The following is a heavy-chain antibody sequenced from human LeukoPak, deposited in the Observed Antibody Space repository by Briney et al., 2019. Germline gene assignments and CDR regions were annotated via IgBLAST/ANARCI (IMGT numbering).Heavy chain of an antibody. D-gene: IGHD3-9*01. J-gene: IGHJ4*02. CDR1: XXSYX. Sequence: XXSYXMHWXRXAPGXGLEGVAVISYDGSNKYYADSVKGRFTISRDNSKNTLYLQMNSLRAEDTAVYYCARSEALYDILTGYRFDYWGQGTLVTVSS. V-gene: IGHV3-30*04. CDR3: ARSEALYDILTGYRFDY. CDR2: ISYDGSNK.